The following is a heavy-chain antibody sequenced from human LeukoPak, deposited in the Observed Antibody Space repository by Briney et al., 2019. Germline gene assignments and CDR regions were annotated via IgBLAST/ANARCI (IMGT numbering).Heavy chain of an antibody. J-gene: IGHJ4*02. D-gene: IGHD4-17*01. CDR1: GFTFSGSA. CDR3: TSPANGNPMTTVTP. Sequence: GGSLRLSCAASGFTFSGSAMHWVRQASGKRLEWVVRIRSKANSYATAYAASVKGRFTISRDDSKNTAYLQMHSLKTEDTAVYYCTSPANGNPMTTVTPWGQGTLVTVSS. CDR2: IRSKANSYAT. V-gene: IGHV3-73*01.